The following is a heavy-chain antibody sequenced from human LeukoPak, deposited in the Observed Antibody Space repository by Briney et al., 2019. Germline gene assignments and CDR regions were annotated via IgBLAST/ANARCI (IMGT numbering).Heavy chain of an antibody. Sequence: PGGSLRLSCAASGFTFSSYAMSWVRQAPGKGLEWVSAISGGGGSTYYADSVKGRFTISRDNSKNTLYLQMNSLRAEDTAVYYCAKDPRYCSSTSCYRHYYYYYYMDVWGKGTTVTVSS. CDR2: ISGGGGST. CDR3: AKDPRYCSSTSCYRHYYYYYYMDV. D-gene: IGHD2-2*02. CDR1: GFTFSSYA. V-gene: IGHV3-23*01. J-gene: IGHJ6*03.